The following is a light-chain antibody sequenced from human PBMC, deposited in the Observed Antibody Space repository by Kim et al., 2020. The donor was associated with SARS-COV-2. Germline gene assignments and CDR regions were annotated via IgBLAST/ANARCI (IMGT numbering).Light chain of an antibody. CDR2: DVS. J-gene: IGLJ1*01. CDR1: KSDVGGYNY. CDR3: CSYAGSYTFF. V-gene: IGLV2-11*01. Sequence: PSVTISGSELKSDVGGYNYVSCYQQHPGKAPKLMIYDVSTRPSGVPDRFSGSKSGNTASLTISGLQAEDEADYYCCSYAGSYTFFFGTGTKVTVL.